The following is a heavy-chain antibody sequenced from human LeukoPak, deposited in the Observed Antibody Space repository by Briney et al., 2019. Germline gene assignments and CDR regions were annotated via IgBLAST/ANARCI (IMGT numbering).Heavy chain of an antibody. Sequence: SETLSLTCTVSGGSVSGGNYYCSWLRQSPGKGLEWIGYIHYSGSTVYNPSLKSRVTMSIDTPKNQFSLNLSSATAADTAVYYCTRTGSTGGYWGQGTLVTVSS. CDR2: IHYSGST. V-gene: IGHV4-61*01. CDR1: GGSVSGGNYY. D-gene: IGHD1-7*01. CDR3: TRTGSTGGY. J-gene: IGHJ4*02.